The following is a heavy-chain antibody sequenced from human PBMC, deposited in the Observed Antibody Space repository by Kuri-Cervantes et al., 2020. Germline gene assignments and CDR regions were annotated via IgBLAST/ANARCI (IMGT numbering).Heavy chain of an antibody. CDR1: GFTVSSNY. CDR2: IYSGGST. V-gene: IGHV3-53*01. CDR3: ARDSITGTTLGYYGMDV. Sequence: GGSLRLSCAASGFTVSSNYMSWVRQAPGKGLEWVSVIYSGGSTYYADSVKGRFTISRDNSKNTLYLQMNSLRAEDTAVYYCARDSITGTTLGYYGMDVWGQGTTVTVPS. J-gene: IGHJ6*02. D-gene: IGHD1-7*01.